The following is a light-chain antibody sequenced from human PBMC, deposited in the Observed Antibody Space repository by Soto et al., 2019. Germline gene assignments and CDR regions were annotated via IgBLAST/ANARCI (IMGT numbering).Light chain of an antibody. CDR3: SSYTSSSAPL. Sequence: QSALTQPASVSGAPVQAITISCTGTSSDVGGYNYVSWYQQHPGKAPKLMIYDVSNRPSGVSNRFSGSKSGNTAFLTISGLQAEDEADYYCSSYTSSSAPLFGGGTKLTVL. V-gene: IGLV2-14*01. J-gene: IGLJ2*01. CDR1: SSDVGGYNY. CDR2: DVS.